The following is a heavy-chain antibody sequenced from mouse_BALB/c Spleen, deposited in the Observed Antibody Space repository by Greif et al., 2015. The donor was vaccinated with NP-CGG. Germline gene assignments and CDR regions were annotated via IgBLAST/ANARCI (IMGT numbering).Heavy chain of an antibody. CDR2: INPSTGYT. CDR3: ATTVVATFAY. D-gene: IGHD1-1*01. V-gene: IGHV1-7*01. Sequence: QVQLKESGAELAKPGASVKMSCKASGYTFTSYWMHWVKQRPGQGLVWIGYINPSTGYTEYNQKFKDKATLTADKSSSTAYMQLSSLTSEDSAVYDCATTVVATFAYWGQGTLVTVSA. CDR1: GYTFTSYW. J-gene: IGHJ3*01.